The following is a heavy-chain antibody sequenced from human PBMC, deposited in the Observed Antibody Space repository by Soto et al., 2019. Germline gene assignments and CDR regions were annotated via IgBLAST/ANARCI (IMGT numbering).Heavy chain of an antibody. CDR3: AFIQWTYASSGYYYGTFDY. Sequence: ASVKVSCKASGYTFTSYGISWVRQAPGQGLEWMGWISAYNGNTNYAQKLQGRVAMTTDTSTSTAYMELRSLRSDDTAVYYCAFIQWTYASSGYYYGTFDYWGQGTLVTVSS. D-gene: IGHD3-22*01. J-gene: IGHJ4*02. CDR1: GYTFTSYG. V-gene: IGHV1-18*01. CDR2: ISAYNGNT.